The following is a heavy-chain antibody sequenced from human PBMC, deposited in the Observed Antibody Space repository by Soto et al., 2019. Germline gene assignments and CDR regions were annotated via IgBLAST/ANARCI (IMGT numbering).Heavy chain of an antibody. J-gene: IGHJ5*02. V-gene: IGHV3-53*01. CDR1: GFTVSGNY. D-gene: IGHD2-21*02. CDR3: ATGLTLPVRPSFDT. CDR2: IFSGDNT. Sequence: EVQLVESGGGLIQPGGSRRLSCAASGFTVSGNYIPWVRQAPGKGLEWVSVIFSGDNTYYSDSVKGRFTISRDNSKNTVYLQMTRLRGDDTAVYFCATGLTLPVRPSFDTWGQGNLLTVSS.